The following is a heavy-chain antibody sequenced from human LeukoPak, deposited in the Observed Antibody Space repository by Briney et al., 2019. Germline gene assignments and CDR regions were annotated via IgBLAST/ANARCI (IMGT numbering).Heavy chain of an antibody. CDR2: ISNDGSNK. Sequence: GGSLRLSCAASGFTFSSYAMHWVRQAPGKGLEWVAVISNDGSNKYYADSVKGRFTISRDNSKNTLYVQMNSLRAEDTAVYYCASAPRDYYFGSGSMGSYFDYWGQGTLVTVSS. CDR3: ASAPRDYYFGSGSMGSYFDY. D-gene: IGHD3-10*01. J-gene: IGHJ4*02. V-gene: IGHV3-30-3*01. CDR1: GFTFSSYA.